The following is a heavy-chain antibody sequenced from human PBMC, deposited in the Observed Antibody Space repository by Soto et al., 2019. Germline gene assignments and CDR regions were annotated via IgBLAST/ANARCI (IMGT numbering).Heavy chain of an antibody. D-gene: IGHD1-26*01. CDR2: INPSGGST. J-gene: IGHJ5*02. Sequence: ASVKVSCKASGYTFTSYYMHWVRQAPGQGLEWMGIINPSGGSTSYAQKFQGRVTMTRDTSTSTVYMELSSLRSEDTAVHYCARGLGRILRVNWFDPWGQGTLVTVSS. CDR1: GYTFTSYY. CDR3: ARGLGRILRVNWFDP. V-gene: IGHV1-46*01.